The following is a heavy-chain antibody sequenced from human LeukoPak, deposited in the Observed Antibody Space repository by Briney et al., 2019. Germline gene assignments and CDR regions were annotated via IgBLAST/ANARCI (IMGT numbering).Heavy chain of an antibody. Sequence: GRSLRLSCAASGFTFSSYAMHWVRQAPGKGLEWVAVISYDGSNKYYADSVKGRFTISRDNSKNTLYLQMNSLRAEDTAVYYCAREGRAPSSSSETFDYWGQGTLVTVSS. J-gene: IGHJ4*02. V-gene: IGHV3-30-3*01. CDR1: GFTFSSYA. D-gene: IGHD6-6*01. CDR2: ISYDGSNK. CDR3: AREGRAPSSSSETFDY.